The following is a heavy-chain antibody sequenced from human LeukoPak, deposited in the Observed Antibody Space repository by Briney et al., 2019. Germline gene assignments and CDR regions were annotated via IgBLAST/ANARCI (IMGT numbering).Heavy chain of an antibody. V-gene: IGHV3-48*02. J-gene: IGHJ4*02. Sequence: GGSLRLSCAASGFTFSSYSMNWVRQAPGKGLERVSYISSSSSTIYYADSVKGRFTISRDNAKNSLYLQMNSLRDEDTAVYYCARGPAGVRYYDSSGYYMFDYWGQGTLVTVSS. D-gene: IGHD3-22*01. CDR2: ISSSSSTI. CDR1: GFTFSSYS. CDR3: ARGPAGVRYYDSSGYYMFDY.